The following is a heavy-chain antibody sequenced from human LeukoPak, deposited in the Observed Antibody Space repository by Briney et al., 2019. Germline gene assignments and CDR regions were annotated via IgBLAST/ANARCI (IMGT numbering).Heavy chain of an antibody. CDR3: ARCSDSMTGYCPSDY. CDR1: GYSFTTYY. J-gene: IGHJ4*02. V-gene: IGHV1-46*01. Sequence: GASVKVSCKASGYSFTTYYIHWVRQAPGQGLEWMGIINPSDGYTSYAQKFQGRVTMSRDTSTSTVYMEMSSLRSEDTAVYYCARCSDSMTGYCPSDYWGQGTLVTVSS. D-gene: IGHD3-9*01. CDR2: INPSDGYT.